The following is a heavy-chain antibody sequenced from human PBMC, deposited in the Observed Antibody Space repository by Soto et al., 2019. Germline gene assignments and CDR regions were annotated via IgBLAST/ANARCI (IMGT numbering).Heavy chain of an antibody. Sequence: SETLSLTCIVSGGSIISSGDYWGWIRQPPGKGLEWIGSIYYSGTTYFNPSLKSRVTESVDTSNNQFSLSLRSATAADTAVYYCVRQRGGSSNFDYWGHGTLVTVSS. CDR1: GGSIISSGDY. V-gene: IGHV4-39*01. CDR2: IYYSGTT. D-gene: IGHD6-6*01. J-gene: IGHJ4*01. CDR3: VRQRGGSSNFDY.